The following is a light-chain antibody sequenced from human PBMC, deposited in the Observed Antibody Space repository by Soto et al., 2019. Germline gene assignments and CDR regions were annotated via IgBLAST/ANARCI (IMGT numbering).Light chain of an antibody. CDR1: SSNIGAGFD. Sequence: QAVVTQPPSVSGAPGQRVTISCTGSSSNIGAGFDVHWYQHLRGTAPKLLIYDNNNRPSGVPDRFSGSKSGTSASLAITGLQAEDEADYYCQSYDSSLLHVVFGGGTKVTVL. CDR2: DNN. CDR3: QSYDSSLLHVV. J-gene: IGLJ2*01. V-gene: IGLV1-40*01.